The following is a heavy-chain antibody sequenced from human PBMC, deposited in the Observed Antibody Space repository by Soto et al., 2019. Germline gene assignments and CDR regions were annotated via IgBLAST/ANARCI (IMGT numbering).Heavy chain of an antibody. D-gene: IGHD6-19*01. CDR2: ISSSGSTI. Sequence: QVQLVESGGGLVKPGGSLRLSCAASGFTFSDYYMSWIRQAPGKGLEWVSYISSSGSTIDYADTVKGRFTISRDNAKNSLYLQMNSLRAEDTAVYYCARDEGAYSSGWSPNDAFDIWGQGTMVTVSS. J-gene: IGHJ3*02. CDR3: ARDEGAYSSGWSPNDAFDI. V-gene: IGHV3-11*01. CDR1: GFTFSDYY.